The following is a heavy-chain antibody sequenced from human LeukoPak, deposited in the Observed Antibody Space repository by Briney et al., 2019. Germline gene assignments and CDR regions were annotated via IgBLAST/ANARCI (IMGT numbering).Heavy chain of an antibody. CDR1: GGSISSGDYH. D-gene: IGHD2-2*01. CDR2: IYYSGSA. J-gene: IGHJ4*02. V-gene: IGHV4-30-4*01. CDR3: ASYCSSASCYYRPFDY. Sequence: PSETLSLTCTVSGGSISSGDYHWSWIRQPPGKGLEWIGYIYYSGSAYYNPSLKSRVAISVDTSKNQFSLKLNSVTAADTAVYYCASYCSSASCYYRPFDYWGQGTLVTVPS.